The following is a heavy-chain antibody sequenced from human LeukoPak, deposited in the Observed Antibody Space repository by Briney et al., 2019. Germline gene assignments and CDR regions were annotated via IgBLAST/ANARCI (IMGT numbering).Heavy chain of an antibody. CDR1: GFTFSSYT. J-gene: IGHJ6*03. V-gene: IGHV3-48*01. D-gene: IGHD6-25*01. Sequence: GGSLRLSCAASGFTFSSYTMNWVRQPPGKGPEWVSNIGTSSTTIYYADSVKGRFTISRDNAKNSLYLQMNSLRADDTAVYYCARFAAGGSYYYYMDVWGKGTTVTVSS. CDR2: IGTSSTTI. CDR3: ARFAAGGSYYYYMDV.